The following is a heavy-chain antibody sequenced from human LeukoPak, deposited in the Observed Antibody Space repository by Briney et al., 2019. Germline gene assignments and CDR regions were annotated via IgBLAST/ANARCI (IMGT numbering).Heavy chain of an antibody. J-gene: IGHJ6*04. CDR2: ISSSGSTI. CDR3: AELGITMIGGV. V-gene: IGHV3-48*03. D-gene: IGHD3-10*02. CDR1: GFTFSNAG. Sequence: GGSLRLSCTASGFTFSNAGMNWVRQAPGKGLEWVSYISSSGSTIYYADSVKGRFTISRDNAKNSLYLQMNSLRAEDTAVYYCAELGITMIGGVWGKGTTVTISS.